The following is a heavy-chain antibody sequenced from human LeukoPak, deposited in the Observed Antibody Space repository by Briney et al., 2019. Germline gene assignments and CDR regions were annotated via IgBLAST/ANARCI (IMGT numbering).Heavy chain of an antibody. CDR2: ISYDGSNK. J-gene: IGHJ6*02. D-gene: IGHD3-22*01. Sequence: PGGSLRLSCAASGFTFSGYGMHWVRQAPGKGLEWVAVISYDGSNKYYADSVKGRFTISRDNSKNTLYLQMNSLRAEDTAVYYCAKDGGYDSSGYLYYYYYGMDVWGQGTTVTVSS. CDR3: AKDGGYDSSGYLYYYYYGMDV. CDR1: GFTFSGYG. V-gene: IGHV3-30*18.